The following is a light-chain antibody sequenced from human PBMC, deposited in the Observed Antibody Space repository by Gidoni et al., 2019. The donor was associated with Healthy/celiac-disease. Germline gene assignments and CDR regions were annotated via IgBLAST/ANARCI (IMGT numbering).Light chain of an antibody. Sequence: IVLTQSPGTLSLSPGERATLSCRASQSVSSSYLAWYQQKPGQAPRLLIYGASSRATGITDRFSGSGSGTDFTLTISRLEPEDCAVYYCQQYGSSPQTFGQGTKVEIK. CDR3: QQYGSSPQT. V-gene: IGKV3-20*01. J-gene: IGKJ1*01. CDR2: GAS. CDR1: QSVSSSY.